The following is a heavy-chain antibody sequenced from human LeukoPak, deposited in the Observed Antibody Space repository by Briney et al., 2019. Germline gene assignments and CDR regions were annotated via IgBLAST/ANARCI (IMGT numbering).Heavy chain of an antibody. CDR2: ISAYNGNT. V-gene: IGHV1-18*04. CDR1: GYTFTSYG. CDR3: ARDQEGSGSYWPKYYYYGMDV. J-gene: IGHJ6*04. D-gene: IGHD3-10*01. Sequence: GASVKVSCKASGYTFTSYGISWVRQAPGQGLEWMGWISAYNGNTNYAQKLQGGVTMTTDTSTSTAYMELRSLRSDDTAVYYCARDQEGSGSYWPKYYYYGMDVWGKGTTVTVSS.